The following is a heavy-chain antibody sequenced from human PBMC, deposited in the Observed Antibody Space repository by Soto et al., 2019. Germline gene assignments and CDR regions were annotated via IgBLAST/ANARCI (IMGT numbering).Heavy chain of an antibody. J-gene: IGHJ4*02. Sequence: QLQLQESGPGLVKPSETLSLTCSVSGGSISSSSYFWGWIRQPPGKGLEWIANIYYSGSTYYNPSLKSRVTISVDTSKNQFSLKLSSVTAADTAVYYCARRNSGYGYFDYWGQGTLVTVSS. V-gene: IGHV4-39*01. D-gene: IGHD3-22*01. CDR1: GGSISSSSYF. CDR3: ARRNSGYGYFDY. CDR2: IYYSGST.